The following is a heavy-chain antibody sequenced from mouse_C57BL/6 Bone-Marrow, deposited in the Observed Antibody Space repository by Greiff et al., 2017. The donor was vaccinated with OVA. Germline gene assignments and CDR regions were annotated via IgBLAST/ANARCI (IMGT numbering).Heavy chain of an antibody. V-gene: IGHV1-5*01. J-gene: IGHJ4*01. CDR3: TRLGWLRGYAMDY. Sequence: VQLQQSGTVLARPGASVKMSCKTSGYTFTSYWMHWVKQRPGQGLEWIGAIYTGNSDTSYNQKFKGKAKLTAVTSASTAYMELSSLTNEDSAVYYCTRLGWLRGYAMDYWGQGTSVTVSS. CDR2: IYTGNSDT. CDR1: GYTFTSYW. D-gene: IGHD2-2*01.